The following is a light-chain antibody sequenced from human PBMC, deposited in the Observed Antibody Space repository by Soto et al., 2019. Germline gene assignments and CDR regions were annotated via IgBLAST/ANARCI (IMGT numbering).Light chain of an antibody. V-gene: IGKV1-5*03. CDR3: QQYNSYPMYT. CDR2: KAS. J-gene: IGKJ2*01. CDR1: QSSSSW. Sequence: DIQMTQSPSTLSASVGDRVTITCRASQSSSSWLDLYQQKPGKAPKLLIYKASSLESGVPSRFSGSGSGTEFTLTISSLQPDDFATYYCQQYNSYPMYTFGQGTKLEIK.